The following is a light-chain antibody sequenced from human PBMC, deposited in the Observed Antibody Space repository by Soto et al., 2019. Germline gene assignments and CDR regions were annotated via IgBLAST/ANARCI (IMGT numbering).Light chain of an antibody. Sequence: QSALTQPASVSGSPGQSVTISCTGTSSDIGGCNYVSWYQQHPGKAPKLLLYDISNRPSGVSKRVSGSKSGITASLAISGLQAEDEADYYCSSYISSSTSVFGRGTKLTVL. CDR1: SSDIGGCNY. J-gene: IGLJ2*01. CDR2: DIS. CDR3: SSYISSSTSV. V-gene: IGLV2-14*01.